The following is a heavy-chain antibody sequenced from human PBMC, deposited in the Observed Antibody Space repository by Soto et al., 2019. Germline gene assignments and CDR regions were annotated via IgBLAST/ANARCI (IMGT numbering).Heavy chain of an antibody. CDR1: GVTVNSNY. CDR2: IYSDGST. V-gene: IGHV3-66*01. J-gene: IGHJ4*02. CDR3: ATLTKYDILTGFYPC. Sequence: QPGGSLTLSCAAPGVTVNSNYTCSVHQAPGKGLEWVSVIYSDGSTYYADSVKGRFIISRDNSNNTLYFQMNSLRAEDTAVYYCATLTKYDILTGFYPCWGQGT. D-gene: IGHD3-9*01.